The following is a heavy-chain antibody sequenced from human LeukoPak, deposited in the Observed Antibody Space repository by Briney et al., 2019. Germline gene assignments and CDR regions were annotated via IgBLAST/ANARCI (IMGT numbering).Heavy chain of an antibody. D-gene: IGHD3-3*01. CDR2: INPSGGST. Sequence: ASVKVSCKASGYTFTSYYMHWVRQAPGQGLEWMGIINPSGGSTSYAQKFQGRVTMTRDTSTSTVYMELSSLRSEDTAVYYCERVHYDFWSGPGYYFDYWGQGTLVTVSS. J-gene: IGHJ4*02. CDR1: GYTFTSYY. V-gene: IGHV1-46*01. CDR3: ERVHYDFWSGPGYYFDY.